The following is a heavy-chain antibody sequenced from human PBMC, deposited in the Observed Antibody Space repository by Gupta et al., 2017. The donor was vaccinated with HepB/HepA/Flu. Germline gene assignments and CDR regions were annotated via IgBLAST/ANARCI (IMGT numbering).Heavy chain of an antibody. J-gene: IGHJ4*02. CDR3: VRGTGTIDY. Sequence: LLESGGDLLQPGGSLRXXXTASXXTFRSHAMNWVRQAPGKGLEWVSLISNTGAATYYADSVKGRFTVSRDNSKDTLFLQMNSLRSEDTAVYFCVRGTGTIDYWGQGTLVIVSS. CDR1: XXTFRSHA. D-gene: IGHD1-14*01. CDR2: ISNTGAAT. V-gene: IGHV3-23*01.